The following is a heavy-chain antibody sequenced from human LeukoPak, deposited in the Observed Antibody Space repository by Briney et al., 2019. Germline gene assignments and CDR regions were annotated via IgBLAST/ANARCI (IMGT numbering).Heavy chain of an antibody. CDR1: GGSFSGYY. J-gene: IGHJ3*02. Sequence: SETLSLTCAVYGGSFSGYYWSWIRQPPGKGLEWIGEINHSGSTYYNPSLKSRVTISVDRSKNQFSLKLSSVTAADTAVYYCARARTTVVTLDAFDIWGQGTMVTVSS. D-gene: IGHD4-23*01. CDR3: ARARTTVVTLDAFDI. CDR2: INHSGST. V-gene: IGHV4-34*01.